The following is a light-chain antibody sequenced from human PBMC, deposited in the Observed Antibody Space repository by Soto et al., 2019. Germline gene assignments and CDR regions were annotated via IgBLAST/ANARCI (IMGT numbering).Light chain of an antibody. Sequence: LLTQYPATLSLSPGDRVTISCRASQSSSIYLAGYHQRPGQPSRLLVYDASNRATGIPARFSGSGSGTDFNLTIRSLDAEDFELYFCQQRSPLLPTVGGGTKVE. V-gene: IGKV3-11*01. J-gene: IGKJ4*01. CDR3: QQRSPLLPT. CDR1: QSSSIY. CDR2: DAS.